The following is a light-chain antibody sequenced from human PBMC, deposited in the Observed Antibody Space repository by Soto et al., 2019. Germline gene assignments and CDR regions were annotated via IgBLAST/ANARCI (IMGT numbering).Light chain of an antibody. J-gene: IGLJ1*01. V-gene: IGLV3-25*02. CDR3: QSADSSGTYPYV. CDR2: KDT. Sequence: SYELTQPPSVSVPPGQTARITCSGDALPKQYAYWYQQKPGQAPVLVIYKDTQRPSGIPERFSGSGSGTTVTLTISGVQAEDEADYYCQSADSSGTYPYVFGTGTKVTVL. CDR1: ALPKQY.